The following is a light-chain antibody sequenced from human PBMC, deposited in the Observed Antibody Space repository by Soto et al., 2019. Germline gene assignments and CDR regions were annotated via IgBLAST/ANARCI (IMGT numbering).Light chain of an antibody. CDR3: QQYDSSPLT. V-gene: IGKV3-20*01. CDR1: QRVSIN. CDR2: GAS. Sequence: ENVLTQSPGTLSVSPGERATLSCRASQRVSINLAWYQHKPGQAPRLLIYGASSRATGIPDRFSGSGSGADFTLTISRLEPEDFAVYYCQQYDSSPLTFGGGTKVDIK. J-gene: IGKJ4*01.